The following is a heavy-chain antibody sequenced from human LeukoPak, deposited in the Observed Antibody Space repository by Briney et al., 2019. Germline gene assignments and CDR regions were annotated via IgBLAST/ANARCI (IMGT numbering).Heavy chain of an antibody. CDR1: GGSINNYY. V-gene: IGHV4-59*01. J-gene: IGHJ3*02. CDR2: IYYSGST. Sequence: PSETLSLTCTVSGGSINNYYWSWIRQAPGKGREWIGYIYYSGSTKYNPSLKSRVTIPIDTSKNHFSLWLSSVTAADTAVYYCARDQVESSGLEAFDIWGQGTMVTVSS. CDR3: ARDQVESSGLEAFDI. D-gene: IGHD6-25*01.